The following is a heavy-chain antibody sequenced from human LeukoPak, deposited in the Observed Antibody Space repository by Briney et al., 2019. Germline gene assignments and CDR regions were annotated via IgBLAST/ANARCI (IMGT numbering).Heavy chain of an antibody. D-gene: IGHD3-3*01. CDR1: GYTFTSYG. CDR3: ARDRADYDFWSGYYRGMDV. Sequence: GASVKVSCKASGYTFTSYGISWVRQAPGQGLEWMGWISAYNGNTNYAQKLQGRLTMTTDTSTSTAYMELRSLRSDDTAVYYCARDRADYDFWSGYYRGMDVWGQGTTVTVSS. V-gene: IGHV1-18*01. CDR2: ISAYNGNT. J-gene: IGHJ6*02.